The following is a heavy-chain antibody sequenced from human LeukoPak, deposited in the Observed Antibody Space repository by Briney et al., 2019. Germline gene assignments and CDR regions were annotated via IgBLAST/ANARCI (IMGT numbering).Heavy chain of an antibody. V-gene: IGHV4-59*01. Sequence: PSETLSLTCTVSGGSINSYYWTWIRQPPGKGLEWIGYIYYSGSTHYNPFLNSRVTISMDTSKNHFSLKLSSVTAADTAIYYCARTSRHFYGSGSNLTPWPADMDVWGQGTKVTVSS. CDR1: GGSINSYY. D-gene: IGHD3-10*01. J-gene: IGHJ6*02. CDR3: ARTSRHFYGSGSNLTPWPADMDV. CDR2: IYYSGST.